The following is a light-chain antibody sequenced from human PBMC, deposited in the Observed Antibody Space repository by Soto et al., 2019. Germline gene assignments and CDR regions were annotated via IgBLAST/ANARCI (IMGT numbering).Light chain of an antibody. CDR2: LNSDGSH. Sequence: QLVLTQSPSASASLGASVKLTCTLSSGHSNYAIAWHQQQPEKGPRYLMKLNSDGSHSKGDGIPDRFSGSSSGAERYLTISSLQSDDEADYYCQTWAPGIQVFGGGTKLTVL. CDR3: QTWAPGIQV. V-gene: IGLV4-69*02. CDR1: SGHSNYA. J-gene: IGLJ2*01.